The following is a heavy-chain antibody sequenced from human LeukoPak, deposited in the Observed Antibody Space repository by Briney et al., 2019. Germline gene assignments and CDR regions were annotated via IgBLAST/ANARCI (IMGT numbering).Heavy chain of an antibody. J-gene: IGHJ4*02. V-gene: IGHV1-8*03. Sequence: GASVKVSCKASGYTFTSYGINWVRQATGQELEWMGWMNPNSGNTGYAQKFQGRVTITRNTSISTAYMELSSLRSEDTAVYYCARARIGRVESYVRPFDYWGQGTLVTVSS. CDR2: MNPNSGNT. CDR1: GYTFTSYG. CDR3: ARARIGRVESYVRPFDY. D-gene: IGHD3-10*02.